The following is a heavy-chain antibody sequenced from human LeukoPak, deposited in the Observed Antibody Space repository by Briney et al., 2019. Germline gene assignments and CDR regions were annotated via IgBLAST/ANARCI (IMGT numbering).Heavy chain of an antibody. CDR2: IHYDGKI. Sequence: GGSLRLSCAASGFSVSGKFMSWVRQTPGKGLEWVSIIHYDGKIRYAGSVGGRFTIYRDDSENTLFLQMNSLRVDDTAVYFCASGDGYLQPYWGQGTLVTVSS. CDR3: ASGDGYLQPY. V-gene: IGHV3-53*01. D-gene: IGHD2-21*01. J-gene: IGHJ4*02. CDR1: GFSVSGKF.